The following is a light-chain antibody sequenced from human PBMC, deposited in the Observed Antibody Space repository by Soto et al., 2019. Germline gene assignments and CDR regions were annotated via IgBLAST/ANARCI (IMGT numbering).Light chain of an antibody. Sequence: TQSPSTLSASVGDRVTITCRASESIGAYLAWYQHRPGQPPRLLIYDASNRAAGVPARFSGSGSGTDFTLTISDVEPEDFAVYYCHQRQSWPRTFGQGTKVDIK. CDR2: DAS. V-gene: IGKV3-11*01. CDR3: HQRQSWPRT. J-gene: IGKJ1*01. CDR1: ESIGAY.